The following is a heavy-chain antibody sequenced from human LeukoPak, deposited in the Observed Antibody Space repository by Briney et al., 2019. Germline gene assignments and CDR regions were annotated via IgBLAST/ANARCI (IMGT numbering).Heavy chain of an antibody. V-gene: IGHV3-23*01. CDR3: ARDVGYCSSTSCYGWFDP. Sequence: GGSLRLSCAVSGITLSNYGMSWVRQAPGKGPEGVAGISGSGGSAYYADSVKGRFTISRDNAKNSLYLQMNSLRAEDTAVYYCARDVGYCSSTSCYGWFDPWGQGTLVTVSS. D-gene: IGHD2-2*01. J-gene: IGHJ5*02. CDR2: ISGSGGSA. CDR1: GITLSNYG.